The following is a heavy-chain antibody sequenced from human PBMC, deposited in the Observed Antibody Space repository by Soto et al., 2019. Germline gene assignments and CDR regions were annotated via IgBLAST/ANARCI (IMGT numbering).Heavy chain of an antibody. J-gene: IGHJ4*02. CDR2: IRSKAYGGTT. V-gene: IGHV3-49*03. CDR3: TRLYYDILTGYSQPDY. Sequence: GGSLRLSCTASGFTFGDYAMSWFRQAPGKGLEWVGFIRSKAYGGTTEYAASVKGRFTISRDDSKSIAYLQMNSLKTEDTAVYYCTRLYYDILTGYSQPDYWGQGTLVTVSS. D-gene: IGHD3-9*01. CDR1: GFTFGDYA.